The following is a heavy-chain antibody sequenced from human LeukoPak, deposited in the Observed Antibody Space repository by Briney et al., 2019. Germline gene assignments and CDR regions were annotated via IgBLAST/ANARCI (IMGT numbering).Heavy chain of an antibody. CDR2: ISASSSTI. J-gene: IGHJ2*01. CDR1: GFTFSTYS. D-gene: IGHD6-19*01. CDR3: ARRSSFKDWYFDL. Sequence: QPGRSLRLSCAASGFTFSTYSMNWVRQAPGKGLEWVSYISASSSTIYYADSVKGRFTISRDNAKNSLYLQMNSLRAEDTAVYYCARRSSFKDWYFDLWGRGTLVTVSS. V-gene: IGHV3-48*01.